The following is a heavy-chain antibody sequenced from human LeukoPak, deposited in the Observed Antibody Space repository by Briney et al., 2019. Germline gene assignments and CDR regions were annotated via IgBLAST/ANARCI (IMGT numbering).Heavy chain of an antibody. CDR3: ATPVATWSYYYYYDMDV. V-gene: IGHV3-23*01. D-gene: IGHD5-12*01. Sequence: GGSLRLSCAASGFPFSSYAMSWVRPAPGEGLAWVSAISGGGSSTYYADSVKGRFTISRDNSKNTLYLQMNSLRAEDTAVYYCATPVATWSYYYYYDMDVWGQGTTVTVSS. J-gene: IGHJ6*02. CDR2: ISGGGSST. CDR1: GFPFSSYA.